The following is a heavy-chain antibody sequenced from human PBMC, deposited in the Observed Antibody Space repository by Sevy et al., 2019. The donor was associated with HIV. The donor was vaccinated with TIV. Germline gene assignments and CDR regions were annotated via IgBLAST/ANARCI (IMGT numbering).Heavy chain of an antibody. CDR2: ISYDGSNK. Sequence: GGSLRLSCAASGFTFSSYAMHWVRQAPGKGLEWVAVISYDGSNKYYADSVKGRFTISRDNSKNTLYLQMNSLRAEDTAVYYCAREGMGIAVDLGAFDIWGQGTMVTVSS. CDR1: GFTFSSYA. D-gene: IGHD6-19*01. J-gene: IGHJ3*02. CDR3: AREGMGIAVDLGAFDI. V-gene: IGHV3-30-3*01.